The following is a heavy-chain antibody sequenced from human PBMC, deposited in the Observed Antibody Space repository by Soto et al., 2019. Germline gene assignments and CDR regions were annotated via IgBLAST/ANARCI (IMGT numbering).Heavy chain of an antibody. Sequence: QVQLVESGGGVVQPGRSLRLSCAASGFTLTNYAMHWVRQAPGKGLEWLAVISDDGDNKHYADSVKGRFTISRDNSNKTLYLQMNSLRPEDTAVYYCARDRYSSSTVFDYWCQGTLVTVSS. J-gene: IGHJ4*02. CDR2: ISDDGDNK. D-gene: IGHD6-6*01. CDR3: ARDRYSSSTVFDY. CDR1: GFTLTNYA. V-gene: IGHV3-30-3*01.